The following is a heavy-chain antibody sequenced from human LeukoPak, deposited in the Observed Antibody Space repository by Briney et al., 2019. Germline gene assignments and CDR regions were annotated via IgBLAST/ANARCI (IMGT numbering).Heavy chain of an antibody. V-gene: IGHV4-39*07. CDR1: GGSISSSSYY. CDR2: IYYSGST. D-gene: IGHD2-15*01. CDR3: ARDRIGGYCSGGSCYTDDY. Sequence: SETLSLTCTVSGGSISSSSYYWGWIRQPPGKGLEWIGSIYYSGSTYYNPSLKSRVTISVDTSKNQFSLKLSSVTAADTAVYYCARDRIGGYCSGGSCYTDDYWGQGTLVTVSS. J-gene: IGHJ4*02.